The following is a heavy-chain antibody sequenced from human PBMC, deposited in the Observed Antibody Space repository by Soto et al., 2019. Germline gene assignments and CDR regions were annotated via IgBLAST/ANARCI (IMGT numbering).Heavy chain of an antibody. CDR1: GFTFSSYA. J-gene: IGHJ5*02. Sequence: GGSLRLSCAASGFTFSSYAMHWVRQALGKGLEWVAVISYDGSNKYYADSVKGRFTISRDNSKNTLYLQMNSLRAEDTAVYYCARDRVRYCSSTSCYLSQGWGWFDPWGQGTLVTVSS. CDR3: ARDRVRYCSSTSCYLSQGWGWFDP. V-gene: IGHV3-30-3*01. CDR2: ISYDGSNK. D-gene: IGHD2-2*01.